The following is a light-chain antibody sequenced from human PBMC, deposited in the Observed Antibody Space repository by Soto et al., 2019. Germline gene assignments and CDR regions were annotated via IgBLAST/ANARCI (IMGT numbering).Light chain of an antibody. Sequence: DIQMTQSPSTLSGSVGARVTITCRASQTISSWLAWYQQKPGKAPKLLIYKASTLKSGVPSRFSGSGSGTDFTLTISSLQPEDFATYYRQQLNSYPRFGQGTRLEIK. CDR3: QQLNSYPR. CDR1: QTISSW. J-gene: IGKJ5*01. V-gene: IGKV1-5*03. CDR2: KAS.